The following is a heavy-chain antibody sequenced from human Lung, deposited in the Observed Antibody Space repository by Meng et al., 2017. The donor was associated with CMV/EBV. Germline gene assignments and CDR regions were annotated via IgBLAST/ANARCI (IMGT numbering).Heavy chain of an antibody. V-gene: IGHV3-53*01. J-gene: IGHJ4*02. CDR2: IYTGDDT. CDR1: GITVRTNY. CDR3: ARGDGIGDTSGYYY. Sequence: ESXKISXTASGITVRTNYMSWVRQAPGKGLEWVSSIYTGDDTYYADSVKGRFTISRDNAKNSLYLQMNSLRAEDTAVYYCARGDGIGDTSGYYYWGQGTLVTVSS. D-gene: IGHD3-22*01.